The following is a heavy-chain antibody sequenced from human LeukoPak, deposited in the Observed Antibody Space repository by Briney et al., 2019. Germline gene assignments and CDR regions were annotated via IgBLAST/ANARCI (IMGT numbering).Heavy chain of an antibody. CDR2: IYPGDSDT. CDR1: GYSFTSYW. Sequence: GESLKISCKGSGYSFTSYWIGWVRQMPGKGLEWMGIIYPGDSDTRYSPSFQGQVTISADKSISTAYLQWSSLKASDTAMCYCARLPGATVVYVGWYFDLWGRGTLVTVSS. V-gene: IGHV5-51*01. J-gene: IGHJ2*01. D-gene: IGHD4-23*01. CDR3: ARLPGATVVYVGWYFDL.